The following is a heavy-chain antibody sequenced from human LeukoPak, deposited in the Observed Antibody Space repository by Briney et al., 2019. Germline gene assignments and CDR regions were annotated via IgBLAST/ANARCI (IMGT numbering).Heavy chain of an antibody. CDR1: GYSFTNYW. CDR2: IYPGDSRV. V-gene: IGHV5-51*01. J-gene: IGHJ5*02. Sequence: GESLEISCKGVGYSFTNYWIGWVRQMPGKGMEWMGVIYPGDSRVRYNPSFQGQVTISVDKSVSTAYLQWISLKASDTAMYYCARRDLSSTWSYPWGQGTLVTVSS. D-gene: IGHD6-13*01. CDR3: ARRDLSSTWSYP.